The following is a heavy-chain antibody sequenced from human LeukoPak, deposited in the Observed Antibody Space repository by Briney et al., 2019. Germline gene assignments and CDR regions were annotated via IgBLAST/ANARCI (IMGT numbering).Heavy chain of an antibody. J-gene: IGHJ5*02. CDR3: ARGLPRRFDP. CDR2: INHSGST. CDR1: GGSISSSSYY. V-gene: IGHV4-39*07. Sequence: SETLSLTCTVSGGSISSSSYYWGWIRQPPGKGLEWIGEINHSGSTNYNPSLKSRVTISVDTSKNQFSLKLSSVTAADTAVYYCARGLPRRFDPWGQGTLVTVSS.